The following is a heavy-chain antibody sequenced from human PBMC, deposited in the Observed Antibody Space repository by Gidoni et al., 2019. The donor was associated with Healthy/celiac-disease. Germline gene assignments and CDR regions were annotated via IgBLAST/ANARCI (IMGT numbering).Heavy chain of an antibody. Sequence: VQLFESVVGLVQPGGSLRLSCASSGFTFSSYAMSWVRQAPGKGLEWVSAISGSGGSTYYADSVKGRFTISRDNSKNTLYLQMNSLRAEDTAVYYCAKENGINYDILTGYYLDYWGQGTLVTVSS. CDR2: ISGSGGST. CDR3: AKENGINYDILTGYYLDY. V-gene: IGHV3-23*01. J-gene: IGHJ4*02. CDR1: GFTFSSYA. D-gene: IGHD3-9*01.